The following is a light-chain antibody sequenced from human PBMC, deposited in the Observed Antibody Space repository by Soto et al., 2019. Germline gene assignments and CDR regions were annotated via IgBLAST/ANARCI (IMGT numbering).Light chain of an antibody. Sequence: EVVLTQSPVTLSLSPGERATLSCRASQSISRNYLAWYQQRPGQAPRIVIFAASSRASGVPDRFSGSGSGSDFTLTISRLEPEDFAVYYCQQYDTSPWTFGQGTKVEIK. V-gene: IGKV3-20*01. CDR3: QQYDTSPWT. J-gene: IGKJ1*01. CDR1: QSISRNY. CDR2: AAS.